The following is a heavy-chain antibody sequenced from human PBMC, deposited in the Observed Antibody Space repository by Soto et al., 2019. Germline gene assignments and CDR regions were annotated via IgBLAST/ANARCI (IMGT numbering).Heavy chain of an antibody. CDR1: GGSFSGYS. D-gene: IGHD5-18*01. J-gene: IGHJ4*02. V-gene: IGHV4-34*01. Sequence: SETLSLTCAVYGGSFSGYSWSWIRQPPGKGQEWIGEINHSGSTNYNPSLKSRVTISIDTSKNQFSLKLSSVTAADTAVYYCARGGRGYSFGYIDYWGQGTMVTVSS. CDR2: INHSGST. CDR3: ARGGRGYSFGYIDY.